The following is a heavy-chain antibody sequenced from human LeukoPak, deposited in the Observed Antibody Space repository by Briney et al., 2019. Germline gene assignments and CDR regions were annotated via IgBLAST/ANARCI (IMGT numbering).Heavy chain of an antibody. Sequence: ASVKVFCKASGYTFGGYYIHWVRRAPGQGLEWLGWINPEKGDTKSAQKFRDRVIMTTDTSLTTAYMEVINLSSDDTAVYYCTRSSWDCSSGDCYSNMNFDYWGQGSLVTVSS. CDR2: INPEKGDT. J-gene: IGHJ4*02. CDR3: TRSSWDCSSGDCYSNMNFDY. CDR1: GYTFGGYY. V-gene: IGHV1-2*02. D-gene: IGHD2-21*01.